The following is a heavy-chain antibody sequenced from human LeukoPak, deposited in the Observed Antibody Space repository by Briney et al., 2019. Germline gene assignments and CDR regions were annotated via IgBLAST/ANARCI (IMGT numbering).Heavy chain of an antibody. V-gene: IGHV3-74*01. CDR1: GSAFSRPW. Sequence: PGGSLRLSCAASGSAFSRPWIHWVRQAPGRGLVWVSHINNDATRTTYADSVRGRFTISRDNAKNTVSLQMNSLRAEDTAVYYCASDGAYAMAVWGQGTTVTVSS. J-gene: IGHJ6*02. D-gene: IGHD1-26*01. CDR2: INNDATRT. CDR3: ASDGAYAMAV.